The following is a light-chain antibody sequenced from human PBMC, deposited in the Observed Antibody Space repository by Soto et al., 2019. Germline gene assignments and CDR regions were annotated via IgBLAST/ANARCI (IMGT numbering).Light chain of an antibody. Sequence: ETQMTQSPSTLSASVGDRVIITCRASQDIVRWLAWYQQKPGKAPKLLIYKASTLESGVPLRFSGSGSGTEFTLTISSLQPDDFATYYCQEHNRYSRTFGQGTRVEAK. V-gene: IGKV1-5*03. CDR3: QEHNRYSRT. CDR1: QDIVRW. CDR2: KAS. J-gene: IGKJ1*01.